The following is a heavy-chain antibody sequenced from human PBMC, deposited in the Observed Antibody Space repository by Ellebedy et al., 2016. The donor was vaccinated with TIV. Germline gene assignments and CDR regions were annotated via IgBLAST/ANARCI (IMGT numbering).Heavy chain of an antibody. CDR2: ISSSSFI. Sequence: GESLKISCAASGFTFSTYTMNWVRQAPGEGLEWVSSISSSSFIYYVDSVKGRFTISRDNANNSVYLQINSLRADDTAVYYCARDSHYYYPMDVWGQGTTVTVSS. J-gene: IGHJ6*02. CDR1: GFTFSTYT. CDR3: ARDSHYYYPMDV. V-gene: IGHV3-69-1*01.